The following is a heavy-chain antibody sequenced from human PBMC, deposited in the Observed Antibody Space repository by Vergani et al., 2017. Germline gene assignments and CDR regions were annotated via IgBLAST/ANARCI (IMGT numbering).Heavy chain of an antibody. J-gene: IGHJ1*01. D-gene: IGHD3-16*02. Sequence: QVQLQESGPGLVKPSQTLALTCTVSGASINNDFYYWHWIRQPAGKGLEWIGRIYVSGITDYNSSLQSRVSMSVDTSKNQFSLTLTSVTAADTAVYYCAXDNKQHRPRAIDLWGQGTMVTVSS. CDR1: GASINNDFYY. V-gene: IGHV4-61*02. CDR2: IYVSGIT. CDR3: AXDNKQHRPRAIDL.